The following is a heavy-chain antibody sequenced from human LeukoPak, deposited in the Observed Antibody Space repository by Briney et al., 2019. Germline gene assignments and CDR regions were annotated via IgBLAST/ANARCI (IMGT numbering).Heavy chain of an antibody. Sequence: GGSLRLSCAASGFTFSNAWMSWVRQAPGKGLEWVGRVKSKTDGGTTDYAAPVKGRSTISRDDSKNTLYLQMNSLKTEDTAVYYCTTAAGTAMPDYWGQGTLVTVSS. J-gene: IGHJ4*02. CDR2: VKSKTDGGTT. D-gene: IGHD5-18*01. CDR3: TTAAGTAMPDY. V-gene: IGHV3-15*01. CDR1: GFTFSNAW.